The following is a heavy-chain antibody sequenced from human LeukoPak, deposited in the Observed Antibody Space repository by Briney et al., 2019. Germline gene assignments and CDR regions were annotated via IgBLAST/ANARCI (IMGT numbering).Heavy chain of an antibody. D-gene: IGHD6-13*01. CDR2: IYYSGST. J-gene: IGHJ6*04. CDR3: ARERYSSGMDV. CDR1: GGSISSYY. Sequence: SETLSLTCTVSGGSISSYYWSWIRQPPGKGLEWIGYIYYSGSTNYNPSLKSRVTISVDTSKNQFSLKLSSVTAADTAVYYCARERYSSGMDVWGKGTTVHVSS. V-gene: IGHV4-59*01.